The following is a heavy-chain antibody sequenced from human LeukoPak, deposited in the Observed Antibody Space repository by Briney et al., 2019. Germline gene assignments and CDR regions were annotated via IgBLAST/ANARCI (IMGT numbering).Heavy chain of an antibody. CDR3: TTDNLAYCGGDCRDYYYYGMDV. D-gene: IGHD2-21*02. CDR2: IKSKTDGGTT. CDR1: GFTFSSNA. Sequence: GGSLRLSCAASGFTFSSNAMSWVRQAPGKGLEWVGRIKSKTDGGTTDYAAPVKGRFTISRDDSKNTLYLQMNSLKTEDTAVYYCTTDNLAYCGGDCRDYYYYGMDVWGQGTTVTVSS. J-gene: IGHJ6*02. V-gene: IGHV3-15*01.